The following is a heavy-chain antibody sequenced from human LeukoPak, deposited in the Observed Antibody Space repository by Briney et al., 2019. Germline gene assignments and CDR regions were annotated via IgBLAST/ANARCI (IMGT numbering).Heavy chain of an antibody. Sequence: ASVKVSCKASGYTFTSYYIHWVRQAPGQGLEWMGRINPSIAGTHYAQKSQGRVTMTRDTSTSTVYMELSSLRSEDTAVYYCARDRASGSYQVSFCYDLDVWGLGTTVTVSS. D-gene: IGHD3-10*01. J-gene: IGHJ6*02. V-gene: IGHV1-46*01. CDR1: GYTFTSYY. CDR3: ARDRASGSYQVSFCYDLDV. CDR2: INPSIAGT.